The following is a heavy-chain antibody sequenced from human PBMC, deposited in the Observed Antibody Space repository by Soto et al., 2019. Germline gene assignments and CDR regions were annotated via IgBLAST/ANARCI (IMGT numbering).Heavy chain of an antibody. J-gene: IGHJ5*01. CDR3: SKNGTTWFAS. CDR1: GYSFDNSG. CDR2: ISVFNGYA. V-gene: IGHV1-18*01. Sequence: ASVKVSCKTSGYSFDNSGISWVRQAPGQGLEWMGWISVFNGYAHSAQKFQGRVIMTADTFTSTAYMELRGLRSDDTAMYYCSKNGTTWFASWGQGTPVTVS. D-gene: IGHD1-1*01.